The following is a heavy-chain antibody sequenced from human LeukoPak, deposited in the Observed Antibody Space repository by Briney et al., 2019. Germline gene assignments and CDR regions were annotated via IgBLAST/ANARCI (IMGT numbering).Heavy chain of an antibody. Sequence: KPSETLSLTCTVSGGSISSYYWSWIRQPAEKGLEWIGRIYSSGGTDYNPSLKSRVTMSVDTSKNQFSLKLTSVTAADTAVYYCARGVAAESERALDIWGQGTMVTVSS. CDR2: IYSSGGT. J-gene: IGHJ3*02. D-gene: IGHD6-13*01. CDR1: GGSISSYY. CDR3: ARGVAAESERALDI. V-gene: IGHV4-4*07.